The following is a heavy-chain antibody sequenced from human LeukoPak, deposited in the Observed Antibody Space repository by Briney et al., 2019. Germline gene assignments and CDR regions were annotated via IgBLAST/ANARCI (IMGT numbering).Heavy chain of an antibody. J-gene: IGHJ4*02. CDR3: ASDLWVGWELPKPASY. D-gene: IGHD1-26*01. V-gene: IGHV3-21*01. CDR1: EFTFSSYS. Sequence: GGSLRLSCAASEFTFSSYSMNWVRQAPGKGLEWVSSISSSSSYIYYAGSVKGRFTISRDNAKNSLYLQMNSLRAEDTAVYYCASDLWVGWELPKPASYWGQGTLVTVSS. CDR2: ISSSSSYI.